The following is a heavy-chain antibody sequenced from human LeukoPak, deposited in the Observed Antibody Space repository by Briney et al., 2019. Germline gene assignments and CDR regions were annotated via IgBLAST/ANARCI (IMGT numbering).Heavy chain of an antibody. CDR1: GFPFTDFY. V-gene: IGHV3-21*01. CDR3: ARGYYYGEE. D-gene: IGHD3-10*01. CDR2: ISPTSSYM. Sequence: GGSLRLSCAASGFPFTDFYMNWVRQAPGKGLEWVSWISPTSSYMYYADSVKGRFTISRDNAKNSLYLQMNSLRAEDTAVYYCARGYYYGEEWGQGTLVTVSS. J-gene: IGHJ4*02.